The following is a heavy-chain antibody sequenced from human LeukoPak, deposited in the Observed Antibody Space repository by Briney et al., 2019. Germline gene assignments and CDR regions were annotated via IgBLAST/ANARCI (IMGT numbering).Heavy chain of an antibody. Sequence: GASVKVSCKASGYTFTSYYIHWVRQAPGQGLEWMGKILPSGGSTSYPQRFRDRVTMTWDMSTSTVYMDLSSLRSEDTAVYYCATDWERGRGTTPYYWGQGTLVTVSS. CDR3: ATDWERGRGTTPYY. CDR2: ILPSGGST. V-gene: IGHV1-46*01. J-gene: IGHJ4*02. CDR1: GYTFTSYY. D-gene: IGHD1-7*01.